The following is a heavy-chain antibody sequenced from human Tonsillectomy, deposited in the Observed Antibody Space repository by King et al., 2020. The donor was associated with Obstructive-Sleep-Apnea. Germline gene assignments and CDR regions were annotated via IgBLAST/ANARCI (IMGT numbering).Heavy chain of an antibody. CDR3: ARNYYGSGDFDY. Sequence: VQLVESGGGLVQPGGSLRLSCAASGFTFTSYSMNWVRQAPGKGLKWVSYISSSGTAIFYADSVKGRFTISRDNAKNSLYLQMNSLRAEDTAVYYCARNYYGSGDFDYWGQGTLVTVSS. CDR2: ISSSGTAI. V-gene: IGHV3-48*04. J-gene: IGHJ4*02. D-gene: IGHD3-10*01. CDR1: GFTFTSYS.